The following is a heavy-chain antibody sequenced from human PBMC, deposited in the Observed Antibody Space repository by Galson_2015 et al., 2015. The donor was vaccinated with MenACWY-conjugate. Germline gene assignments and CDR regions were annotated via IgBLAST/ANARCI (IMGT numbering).Heavy chain of an antibody. CDR2: LSYDGKDK. CDR3: ARGGQERRTLLPNFDG. V-gene: IGHV3-30*01. D-gene: IGHD3-22*01. J-gene: IGHJ4*02. Sequence: PWIRQAPGKGLAWVAVLSYDGKDKFYGDSVKGRFIILRDNSKNTVYLQMNSLRGEDTGVYFCARGGQERRTLLPNFDGWGQGTRVTVSS.